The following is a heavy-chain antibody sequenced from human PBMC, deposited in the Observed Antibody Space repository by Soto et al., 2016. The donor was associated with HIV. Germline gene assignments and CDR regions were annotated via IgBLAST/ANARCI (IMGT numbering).Heavy chain of an antibody. D-gene: IGHD3-22*01. CDR2: ISGYNGNT. J-gene: IGHJ4*02. Sequence: QVQLEQSGAEVKKPGASVNVSCKASGYTFTRYGINWVRQAPGQGLEWMGWISGYNGNTNYAQKLQGRLTLTTDTSTTTAYMDLRSLTSDDTAVYYCVSGAFYDTSGFYFHWGQGTLVTVSS. CDR1: GYTFTRYG. V-gene: IGHV1-18*01. CDR3: VSGAFYDTSGFYFH.